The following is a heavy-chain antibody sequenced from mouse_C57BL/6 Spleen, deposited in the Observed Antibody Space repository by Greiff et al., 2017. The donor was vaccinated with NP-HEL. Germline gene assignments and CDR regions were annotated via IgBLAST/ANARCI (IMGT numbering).Heavy chain of an antibody. V-gene: IGHV1-55*01. Sequence: QVQLQQPGAELVKPGASVKMSCKASGYTFTSYWITWVKQRPGQGLEWIGDIYPGSGSTNYNEKFKSKATLTVDTSSSTAYMQLSSLTYEDSAVYYCARGGKYQYYYAMDYWGQGTSVTVSS. D-gene: IGHD5-1-1*01. CDR2: IYPGSGST. J-gene: IGHJ4*01. CDR1: GYTFTSYW. CDR3: ARGGKYQYYYAMDY.